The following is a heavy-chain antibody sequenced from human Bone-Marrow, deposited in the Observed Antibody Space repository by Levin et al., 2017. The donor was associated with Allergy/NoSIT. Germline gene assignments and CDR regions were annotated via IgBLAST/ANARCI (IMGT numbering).Heavy chain of an antibody. CDR3: ASQWLVRTSLRT. Sequence: GGSLRLSCAASGFTFSSYSMNWVRQAPGKGLEWVSSISSSSSYIYYADSVKGRFTISRDNAKNSLYLQMNSLRAEDTAVYYCASQWLVRTSLRTWGQGTLVTVSS. J-gene: IGHJ4*02. CDR1: GFTFSSYS. D-gene: IGHD6-19*01. CDR2: ISSSSSYI. V-gene: IGHV3-21*01.